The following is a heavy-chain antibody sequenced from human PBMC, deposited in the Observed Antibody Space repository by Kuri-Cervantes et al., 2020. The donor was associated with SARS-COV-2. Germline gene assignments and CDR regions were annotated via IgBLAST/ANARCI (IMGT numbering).Heavy chain of an antibody. Sequence: ASVKVSCKASGYTFTSYAMHWVRQAPGQRLEWMGWINAGNGNTKYSQKFQGRVTITRDTSASTAYMELSSLRSEDTAVYYCATWGTNWRYYYYYYGMDVWGQGTTVTVSS. J-gene: IGHJ6*02. CDR2: INAGNGNT. CDR1: GYTFTSYA. V-gene: IGHV1-3*01. D-gene: IGHD1-20*01. CDR3: ATWGTNWRYYYYYYGMDV.